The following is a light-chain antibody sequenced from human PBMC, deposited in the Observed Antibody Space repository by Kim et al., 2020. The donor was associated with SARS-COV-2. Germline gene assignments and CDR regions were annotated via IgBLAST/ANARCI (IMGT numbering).Light chain of an antibody. J-gene: IGKJ4*01. CDR2: LVS. V-gene: IGKV1-5*01. Sequence: PLSASVGDTVTITCRASQSITAGLAWYQQKPGKAPKLLIYLVSNLDYGVPSRFSGSGSGTQFTLTISSLQPDDFATYYCQQHNGYFGGGTKVDIK. CDR3: QQHNGY. CDR1: QSITAG.